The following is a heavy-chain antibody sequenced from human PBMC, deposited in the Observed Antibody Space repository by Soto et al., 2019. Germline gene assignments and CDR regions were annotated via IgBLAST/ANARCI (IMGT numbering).Heavy chain of an antibody. D-gene: IGHD5-12*01. CDR1: GFTFRSYN. V-gene: IGHV3-48*02. CDR2: ISSSSSTI. J-gene: IGHJ4*01. CDR3: ARGGTIAVTTIGDY. Sequence: DVQLVESGGGLVQPGWSLRLSCAASGFTFRSYNMNWVRLAPGKGLDWVSYISSSSSTIYYADSVKGRFTISRDNAKNSLYLQMNSLSDDDTAMYYCARGGTIAVTTIGDYWGQGTLVTVSS.